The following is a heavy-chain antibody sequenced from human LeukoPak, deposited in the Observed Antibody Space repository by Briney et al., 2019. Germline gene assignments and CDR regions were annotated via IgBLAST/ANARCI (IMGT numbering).Heavy chain of an antibody. V-gene: IGHV1-69*13. CDR3: ARDGLGCNSFDY. J-gene: IGHJ4*02. D-gene: IGHD2-15*01. Sequence: SVKVSCKASGGTFSSYAISWVRQAPGQGLEWMGGIIPIFGTANYAQKFQGRVTITADESTSTAYMELSSLRSEDTAVYYCARDGLGCNSFDYLGQGTLVTVSS. CDR2: IIPIFGTA. CDR1: GGTFSSYA.